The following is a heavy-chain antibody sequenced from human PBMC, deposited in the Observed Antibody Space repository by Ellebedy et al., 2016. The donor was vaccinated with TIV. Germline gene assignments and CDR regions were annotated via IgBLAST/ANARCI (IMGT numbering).Heavy chain of an antibody. CDR3: ARAWDSGSYSSCYL. V-gene: IGHV1-69*13. CDR2: IIPIFGTA. D-gene: IGHD1-26*01. Sequence: SVKVSXXASGGTFSSYAISWVRQAPGQGLEWMGGIIPIFGTANYAQKFQGRVTITADESTSTAYMELSSLRSEDTAVYYCARAWDSGSYSSCYLWGQGTLVTVSS. J-gene: IGHJ4*02. CDR1: GGTFSSYA.